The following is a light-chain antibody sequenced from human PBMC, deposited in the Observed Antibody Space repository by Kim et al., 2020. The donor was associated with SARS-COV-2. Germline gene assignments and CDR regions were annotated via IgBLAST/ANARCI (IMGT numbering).Light chain of an antibody. CDR2: AAS. V-gene: IGKV1-27*01. J-gene: IGKJ1*01. CDR1: QGISNS. Sequence: VAGGDRGTRGCRASQGISNSLAWYQQKPGKVPQRLIYAASAVQSRVASRFSGSGSGTEFTLTISSMQPEDVATYYCQKYNSAPWTFGKGTKVDIK. CDR3: QKYNSAPWT.